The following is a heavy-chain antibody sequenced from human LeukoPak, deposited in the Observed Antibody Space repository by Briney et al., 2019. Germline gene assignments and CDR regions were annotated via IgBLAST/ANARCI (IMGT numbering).Heavy chain of an antibody. Sequence: GGSLRLSCDASGFSFRDYSMNWVRQSPGKGLEWVSSISNTRTYIYYADSVKGRFTISRDNAKRSLYLQMNSLRAEDTAVYYCSIIGAYLDYWGQGTLVTVSS. CDR1: GFSFRDYS. CDR2: ISNTRTYI. V-gene: IGHV3-21*01. J-gene: IGHJ4*02. CDR3: SIIGAYLDY. D-gene: IGHD3-3*01.